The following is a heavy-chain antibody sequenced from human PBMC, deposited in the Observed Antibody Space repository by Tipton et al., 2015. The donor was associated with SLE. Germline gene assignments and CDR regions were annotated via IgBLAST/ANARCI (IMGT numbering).Heavy chain of an antibody. V-gene: IGHV4-59*01. CDR1: GGSISSYY. CDR3: ARGGNGYMNY. D-gene: IGHD5-24*01. CDR2: IYYSGST. Sequence: TLSLTCTVPGGSISSYYWSWIRQPPGKGLEWIGYIYYSGSTNYNPSLKSRVTISVDTSKNQFSLRLTSVTAADTAVYYCARGGNGYMNYWGQGTLVTVSP. J-gene: IGHJ4*02.